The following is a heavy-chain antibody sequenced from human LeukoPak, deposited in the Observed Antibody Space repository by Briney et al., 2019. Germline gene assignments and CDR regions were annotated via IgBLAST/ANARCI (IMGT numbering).Heavy chain of an antibody. CDR1: GYTFTSYG. CDR2: ISAYNGNT. Sequence: ASVKVSCKASGYTFTSYGISWVRQAPGQGLEWMGWISAYNGNTNYAQKFQGSVTMTRDTSISTAYMELSRLRSDDTAVYHCARGRDSGITGTSAPLWDYWGQGTLVTVSS. V-gene: IGHV1-18*01. CDR3: ARGRDSGITGTSAPLWDY. D-gene: IGHD1-20*01. J-gene: IGHJ4*02.